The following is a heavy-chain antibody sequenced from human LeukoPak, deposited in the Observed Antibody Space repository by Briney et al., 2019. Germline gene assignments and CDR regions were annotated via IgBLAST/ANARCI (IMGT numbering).Heavy chain of an antibody. CDR1: GGSISSGGYY. J-gene: IGHJ4*02. Sequence: SETLSLTCTVSGGSISSGGYYWGWIRQPPGKGLEWIGSIYYSGSTYSNPSHKRRVTISVDTSKTQFSLMMSPVTAADTAVYFWAKYSSTPNTTDHWGQGTLVTVSS. CDR3: AKYSSTPNTTDH. V-gene: IGHV4-39*01. CDR2: IYYSGST. D-gene: IGHD6-13*01.